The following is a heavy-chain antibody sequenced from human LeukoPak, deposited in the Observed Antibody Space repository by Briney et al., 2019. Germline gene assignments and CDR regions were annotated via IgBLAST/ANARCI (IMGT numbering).Heavy chain of an antibody. V-gene: IGHV3-33*01. CDR2: IWYDGSNK. Sequence: PGGSLRLSCAASGFTFSSYGMPWVRQAPGKGLEWVAVIWYDGSNKYYADSVKGRFTISRDNSKNTLYLQMNSLRAEDTAVYYCARVEEGNWGSGYWGQGTLVTVSS. D-gene: IGHD7-27*01. CDR1: GFTFSSYG. CDR3: ARVEEGNWGSGY. J-gene: IGHJ4*02.